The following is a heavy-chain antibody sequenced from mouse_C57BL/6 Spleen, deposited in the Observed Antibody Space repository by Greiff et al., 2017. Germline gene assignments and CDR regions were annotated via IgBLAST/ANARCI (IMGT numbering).Heavy chain of an antibody. CDR3: ARYYYGSTMDY. CDR1: GFTFTDYY. Sequence: VQLKQSGGGLVQPGGSLSLSCAASGFTFTDYYMSWVRQPPGKALEWLGFIRNKANGYTTEYSASVKGRFTISRDNSQSILYLQMNALRAEDSATDYCARYYYGSTMDYWGQGTSVTVSS. CDR2: IRNKANGYTT. D-gene: IGHD1-1*01. J-gene: IGHJ4*01. V-gene: IGHV7-3*01.